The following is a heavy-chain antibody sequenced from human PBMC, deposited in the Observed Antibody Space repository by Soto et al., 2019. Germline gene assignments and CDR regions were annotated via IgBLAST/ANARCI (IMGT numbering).Heavy chain of an antibody. CDR1: GGSISSYY. CDR3: ARDHTQLAAAGSSGTYYYYYGMDV. CDR2: IYYSGST. Sequence: SETLSLTCTVSGGSISSYYWSWIRQPPGKGLEWIGYIYYSGSTNYNPSLKSRVTISVDTSKNQFSLKLSSVTAADTAVYYCARDHTQLAAAGSSGTYYYYYGMDVWGQGTTVTVSS. J-gene: IGHJ6*02. D-gene: IGHD6-13*01. V-gene: IGHV4-59*01.